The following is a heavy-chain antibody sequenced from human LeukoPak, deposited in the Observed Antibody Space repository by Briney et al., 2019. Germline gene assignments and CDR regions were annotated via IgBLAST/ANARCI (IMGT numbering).Heavy chain of an antibody. V-gene: IGHV1-24*01. Sequence: ASVKVSGKVSGYTLTELSMHWVRQAPGKGLEWMGGFDPEDGETIYAQKFQGRVTMTEDTSTDTAYMELSSLRSEDTAVYYCATLPPLLWFGELFDYWGQGTLVTVSS. CDR2: FDPEDGET. CDR3: ATLPPLLWFGELFDY. D-gene: IGHD3-10*01. CDR1: GYTLTELS. J-gene: IGHJ4*02.